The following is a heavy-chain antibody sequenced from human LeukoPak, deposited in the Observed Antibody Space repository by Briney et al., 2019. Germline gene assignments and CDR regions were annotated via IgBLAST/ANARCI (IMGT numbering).Heavy chain of an antibody. CDR1: GYSFTGYQ. J-gene: IGHJ5*02. D-gene: IGHD2-15*01. CDR3: AREAATAGYNWFDP. CDR2: INPNSGGT. Sequence: ASVKVSCKASGYSFTGYQMHWVRQAPGQGLEWMGWINPNSGGTNYAQKFQGRVTMTRDTSISTAYMELSRLRSDDTAVYYCAREAATAGYNWFDPWGQGTLVTVSS. V-gene: IGHV1-2*02.